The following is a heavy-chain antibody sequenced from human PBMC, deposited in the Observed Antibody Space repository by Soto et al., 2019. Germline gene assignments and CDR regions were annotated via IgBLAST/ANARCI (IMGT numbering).Heavy chain of an antibody. V-gene: IGHV3-11*05. CDR2: ISSTSRYT. CDR3: ARAGEHLTPFDY. CDR1: GFTFSDYY. J-gene: IGHJ4*02. Sequence: QVQLVESGGGLVKPGGSLRLSCAASGFTFSDYYMSLVRQSPEKGLEWVSYISSTSRYTNYADSVRGRFTVSRDNAKNPLYLQMNTLRAEDTALYYCARAGEHLTPFDYWGQGILVTVSS. D-gene: IGHD7-27*01.